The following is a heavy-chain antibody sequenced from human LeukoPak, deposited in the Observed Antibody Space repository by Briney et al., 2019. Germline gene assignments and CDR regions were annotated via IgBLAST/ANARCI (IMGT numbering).Heavy chain of an antibody. Sequence: GASVKVSCKASGYTFTSYAMHWVRQAPGQRLEWMGWINAGNGNTKYSQKFQGRVTITRDTSASTAYMELSSLRSEDTAVYYCARDGDNYYDSSGYDFDYWGQGTLVTVSS. CDR3: ARDGDNYYDSSGYDFDY. J-gene: IGHJ4*02. CDR2: INAGNGNT. V-gene: IGHV1-3*01. CDR1: GYTFTSYA. D-gene: IGHD3-22*01.